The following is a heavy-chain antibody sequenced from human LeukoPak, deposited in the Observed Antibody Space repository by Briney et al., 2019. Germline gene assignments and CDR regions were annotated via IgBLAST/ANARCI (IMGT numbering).Heavy chain of an antibody. V-gene: IGHV4-59*01. J-gene: IGHJ4*02. Sequence: PSETLSLTCTISGDSMTNSYWNWIRQPPGKGLEWIGYIFYSGISDYNPSLKSRVTLSVATSKNQFSLTLTSVTAADTAVYYCARQRRYYYDNSDNYSGYFDDWGQGTLVTVSS. CDR3: ARQRRYYYDNSDNYSGYFDD. CDR1: GDSMTNSY. D-gene: IGHD3-22*01. CDR2: IFYSGIS.